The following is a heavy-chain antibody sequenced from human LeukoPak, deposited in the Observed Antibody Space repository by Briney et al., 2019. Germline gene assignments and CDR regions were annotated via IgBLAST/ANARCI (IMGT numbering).Heavy chain of an antibody. Sequence: SETLSLTCTVSGYSISSGYYWGWIRQPPGKGLEWIGSIYHSGSTYYNPSLKSRVTISVDTSKNQFSLKLSSVTAADTAVYYCARSVVAATPDAFDIWGQGTMVTVSS. CDR1: GYSISSGYY. J-gene: IGHJ3*02. V-gene: IGHV4-38-2*02. CDR3: ARSVVAATPDAFDI. CDR2: IYHSGST. D-gene: IGHD2-15*01.